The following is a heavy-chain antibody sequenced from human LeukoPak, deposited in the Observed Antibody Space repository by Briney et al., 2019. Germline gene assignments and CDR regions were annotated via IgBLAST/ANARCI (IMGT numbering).Heavy chain of an antibody. D-gene: IGHD3-3*01. CDR1: GYSFTSYW. J-gene: IGHJ6*02. Sequence: GESLKISCKGSGYSFTSYWIGWVRQMPGKGLEWMGIIYPGDSDTRYSPSFQGQVTISADKSISTAYLQWSNLKASDTAMYYCARSSGTSPYDTIFGGMDVWGQGTTVTVSS. V-gene: IGHV5-51*01. CDR2: IYPGDSDT. CDR3: ARSSGTSPYDTIFGGMDV.